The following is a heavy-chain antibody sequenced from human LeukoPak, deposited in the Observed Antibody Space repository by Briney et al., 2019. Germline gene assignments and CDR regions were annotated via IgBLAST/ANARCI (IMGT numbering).Heavy chain of an antibody. CDR2: ICGSGGCT. V-gene: IGHV3-23*01. D-gene: IGHD6-19*01. CDR1: GFTFNTYA. Sequence: PGGCLRLSCEASGFTFNTYAIYWVRQAPGKGLGWVSGICGSGGCTYYADSVKGRFTISRDNSKNTVYLQMNSLTADDTAVYYCAKTTVGYSSGRYPGWPADCWGQGTLVTVSS. CDR3: AKTTVGYSSGRYPGWPADC. J-gene: IGHJ4*02.